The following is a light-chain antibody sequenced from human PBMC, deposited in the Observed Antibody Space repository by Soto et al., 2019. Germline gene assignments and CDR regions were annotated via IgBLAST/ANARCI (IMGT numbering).Light chain of an antibody. Sequence: EIVLTQSPGTLSLSPGERATHSCRASQTVRNNYLAWYQQKPGQAPSLLIFDTSRRATGIPDRFTGSGSGTDFALTISRVEPQDIAVYFCQQYGSSPGTFGQGTKVDIK. CDR1: QTVRNNY. J-gene: IGKJ1*01. CDR3: QQYGSSPGT. CDR2: DTS. V-gene: IGKV3-20*01.